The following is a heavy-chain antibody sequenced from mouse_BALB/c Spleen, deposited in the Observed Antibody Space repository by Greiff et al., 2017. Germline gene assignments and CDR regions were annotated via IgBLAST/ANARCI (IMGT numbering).Heavy chain of an antibody. V-gene: IGHV2-9*02. Sequence: VMLVESGPGLVAPSQSLSITCTVSGFSLTSYGVHWVRQPPGKGLEWLGEIWAGGSTNYNSALMSRLSISKDNSNSQVFLKMNSLQTNDTAMYYCAGEGEFSATATGDMDYWGEGTSVTVSS. J-gene: IGHJ4*01. D-gene: IGHD1-2*01. CDR2: IWAGGST. CDR3: AGEGEFSATATGDMDY. CDR1: GFSLTSYG.